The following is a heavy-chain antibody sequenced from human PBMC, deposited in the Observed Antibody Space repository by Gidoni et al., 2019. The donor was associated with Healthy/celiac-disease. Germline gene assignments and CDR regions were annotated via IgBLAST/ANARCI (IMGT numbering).Heavy chain of an antibody. CDR3: ARGAPKIRKAFDI. Sequence: QVQLQESCPGLVKPSETLSLTCTVSGYSISSGYYWGWIRQPPGKGLEWIGSIYHSGSTYYNPSLKSRGTISVDTSKNQFSLKLSSVTAADTAVYYCARGAPKIRKAFDIWGQGTMVTVSS. CDR2: IYHSGST. CDR1: GYSISSGYY. V-gene: IGHV4-38-2*02. J-gene: IGHJ3*02.